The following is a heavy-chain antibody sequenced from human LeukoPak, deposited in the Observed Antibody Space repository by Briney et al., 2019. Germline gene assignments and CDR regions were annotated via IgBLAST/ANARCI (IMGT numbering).Heavy chain of an antibody. J-gene: IGHJ6*02. V-gene: IGHV1-2*02. D-gene: IGHD6-19*01. CDR2: INPNSGGT. Sequence: VASVKVSCKAFGYTFTDYYMHWVRQAPGQGLEWMGWINPNSGGTNYAQKFQGRVTMTRDTSISTAYMELSRPRSDDTAVYYCASPSGIAVAGYYYYYGMDVWGQGTTVTVSS. CDR1: GYTFTDYY. CDR3: ASPSGIAVAGYYYYYGMDV.